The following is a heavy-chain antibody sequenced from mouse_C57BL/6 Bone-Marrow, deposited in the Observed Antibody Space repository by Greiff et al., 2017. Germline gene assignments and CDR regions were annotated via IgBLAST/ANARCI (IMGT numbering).Heavy chain of an antibody. V-gene: IGHV1-15*01. D-gene: IGHD1-1*01. Sequence: QVQLQQSGAELVRPGASVTLSCKASGYTFTDYEMHWVKQTPVHGLEWIGAIEPETGGTAYNQKFKGKAILTADKSSSTAYMELRSLTYEDAAVYYYTILRRGAWFAYWGQGTLVTVSA. CDR2: IEPETGGT. J-gene: IGHJ3*01. CDR1: GYTFTDYE. CDR3: TILRRGAWFAY.